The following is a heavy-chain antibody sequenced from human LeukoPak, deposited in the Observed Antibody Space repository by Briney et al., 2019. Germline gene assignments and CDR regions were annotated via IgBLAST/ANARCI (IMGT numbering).Heavy chain of an antibody. CDR1: GFIFSSYG. D-gene: IGHD5-24*01. CDR2: ISYDGSNK. V-gene: IGHV3-30*18. Sequence: GGSLRLSCAASGFIFSSYGMHWVRQAPGKGLEGVAVISYDGSNKYYAGSVKGRFTISRDNSKNTLYLQMNSLRAEDTAVYYCAKDNRDGYQFYYYYGMDVWGQGTTVTVSS. CDR3: AKDNRDGYQFYYYYGMDV. J-gene: IGHJ6*02.